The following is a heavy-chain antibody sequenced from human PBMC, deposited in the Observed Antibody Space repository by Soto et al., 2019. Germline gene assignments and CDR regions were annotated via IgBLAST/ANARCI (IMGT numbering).Heavy chain of an antibody. J-gene: IGHJ4*02. CDR2: VNPIVSKS. V-gene: IGHV1-69*02. CDR3: ASSYGAGYRAFDY. CDR1: GDTFNFYS. D-gene: IGHD3-10*01. Sequence: QVQLVQSGAEVKRPGSSVKVSCKASGDTFNFYSINWVRQAPGLGLEWMGRVNPIVSKSNYEQKFQGRVTMAAHKSTSTAYMEQNCLRSDDTASYYCASSYGAGYRAFDYWGQGALVTVS.